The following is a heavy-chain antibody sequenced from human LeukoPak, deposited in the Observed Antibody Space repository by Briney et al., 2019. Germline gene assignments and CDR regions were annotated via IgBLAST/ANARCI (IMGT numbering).Heavy chain of an antibody. V-gene: IGHV1-8*01. CDR3: ARSSFNYGMDV. Sequence: ASVKVSCKVSGYTLTELSMHWVRQATGQGLEWMGWMNPNSGNTGYAQKFQGRVTMTRNTSISTAYMELSSLRSEDTAVYYCARSSFNYGMDVWGQGTTVTVSS. CDR1: GYTLTELS. D-gene: IGHD6-13*01. J-gene: IGHJ6*02. CDR2: MNPNSGNT.